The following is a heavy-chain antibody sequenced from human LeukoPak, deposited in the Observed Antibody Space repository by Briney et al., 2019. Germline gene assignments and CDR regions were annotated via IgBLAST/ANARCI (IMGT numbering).Heavy chain of an antibody. J-gene: IGHJ4*02. CDR3: ARDQNAIVVVTAIDY. CDR2: ISDDGSNK. CDR1: GFMFNTYA. Sequence: PGGSLRLSCAASGFMFNTYAMHWVRQAPGKGLEGVAAISDDGSNKYYADSVKGRFTISRDNSKITLYLQMNSLRAEDTAVYYCARDQNAIVVVTAIDYWGQGTLVTVSS. V-gene: IGHV3-30-3*01. D-gene: IGHD2-21*02.